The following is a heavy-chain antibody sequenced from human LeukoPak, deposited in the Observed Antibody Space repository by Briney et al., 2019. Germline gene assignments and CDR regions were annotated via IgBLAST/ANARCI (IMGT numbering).Heavy chain of an antibody. V-gene: IGHV3-73*01. Sequence: PGGSLRLSCAASGFTFSGSVLLWVRQASGRGLEWVGRIRSKADNDATAYAASVKGRFTISRDDSRNTAYLQMNSLGVEDTTVYYCARDSIPLAESYYHHYGLDVWGQGTTVSVSS. J-gene: IGHJ6*02. CDR3: ARDSIPLAESYYHHYGLDV. CDR1: GFTFSGSV. CDR2: IRSKADNDAT. D-gene: IGHD2/OR15-2a*01.